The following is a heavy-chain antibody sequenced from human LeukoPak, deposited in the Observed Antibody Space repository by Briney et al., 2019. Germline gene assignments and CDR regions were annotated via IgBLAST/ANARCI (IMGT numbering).Heavy chain of an antibody. D-gene: IGHD4-17*01. V-gene: IGHV4-4*02. Sequence: PSETLSLTCAVSGGSISSSNWWSWVRQPPGKGLEWIGEIYHSGSTNYNPSLKSRVTISVDKSKNQFSLKLSSVTAADTAVYYCVRRRGDYVWYLDLWGRGTLVTVSS. J-gene: IGHJ2*01. CDR3: VRRRGDYVWYLDL. CDR1: GGSISSSNW. CDR2: IYHSGST.